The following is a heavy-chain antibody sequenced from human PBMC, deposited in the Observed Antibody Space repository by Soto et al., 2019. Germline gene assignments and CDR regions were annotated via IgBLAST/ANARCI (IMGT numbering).Heavy chain of an antibody. CDR3: AGGGSIVVATRRLMDV. CDR2: IYYSGST. D-gene: IGHD3-22*01. CDR1: GGSISSSSYY. Sequence: SETLSLTCTVSGGSISSSSYYWGWIRQPPGKGLEWIGSIYYSGSTYYNPSLKSRVTISVDTQMNQFSLQLSSVTVADTAVYYCAGGGSIVVATRRLMDVWGKGTTVTVSS. J-gene: IGHJ6*03. V-gene: IGHV4-39*07.